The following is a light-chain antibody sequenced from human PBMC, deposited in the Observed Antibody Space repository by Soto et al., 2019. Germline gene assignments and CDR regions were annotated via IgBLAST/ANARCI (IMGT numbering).Light chain of an antibody. CDR1: QSVSSN. CDR3: QQYNNWPFYT. J-gene: IGKJ2*01. V-gene: IGKV3-15*01. CDR2: GAS. Sequence: EIVMTQSPATLSVSPGERATLSCRASQSVSSNLAWYQQKPGQAPRLLIYGASTRATGIPARFSGSGSGTEVTLTISSLQSEDFAVYYCQQYNNWPFYTFGQGTKLEIK.